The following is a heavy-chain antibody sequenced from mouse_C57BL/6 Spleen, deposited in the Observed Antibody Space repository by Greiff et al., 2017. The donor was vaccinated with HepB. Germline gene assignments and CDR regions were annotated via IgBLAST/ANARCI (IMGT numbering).Heavy chain of an antibody. CDR2: IWGVGST. CDR3: ASGTAQGRFAY. V-gene: IGHV2-6*01. Sequence: VKLMESGPGLVAPSQSLSITCTVSGFSLTSYGVDWVRQSPGKGLEWLGVIWGVGSTNYNSALKSRLSISKDNSKSQVFLKMNSLQTDDTAMYYCASGTAQGRFAYWGQGTLVTVSA. D-gene: IGHD3-2*02. CDR1: GFSLTSYG. J-gene: IGHJ3*01.